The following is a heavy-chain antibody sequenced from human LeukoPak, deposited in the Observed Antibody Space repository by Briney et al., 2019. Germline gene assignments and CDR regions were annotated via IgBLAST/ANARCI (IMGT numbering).Heavy chain of an antibody. CDR2: ISWNSGSL. CDR1: GFTFDDYA. CDR3: VKDFAPIVGATTEFDS. J-gene: IGHJ4*02. V-gene: IGHV3-9*01. D-gene: IGHD1-26*01. Sequence: PGRSLRLSCAASGFTFDDYAMHWVRQAPGKGLEWVSGISWNSGSLDYADSVRGRFTISRDNTKKSLYLQMNRLRPEDTALYFCVKDFAPIVGATTEFDSWGQGTLVTVSS.